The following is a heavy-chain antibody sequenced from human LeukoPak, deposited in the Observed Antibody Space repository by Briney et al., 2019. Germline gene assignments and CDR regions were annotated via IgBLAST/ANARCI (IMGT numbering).Heavy chain of an antibody. CDR3: ARAGRYCSGGSCVGEAFDI. Sequence: HPGGSLRLSCAASGFTFSSYGMHWVRQAPGKGLEWVAVIWYDGSNKYYADSVKGRFTISRDNSKNTLYLQMNSLRAEDTAVYYCARAGRYCSGGSCVGEAFDIWGQGTMVTVSS. CDR1: GFTFSSYG. J-gene: IGHJ3*02. CDR2: IWYDGSNK. V-gene: IGHV3-33*08. D-gene: IGHD2-15*01.